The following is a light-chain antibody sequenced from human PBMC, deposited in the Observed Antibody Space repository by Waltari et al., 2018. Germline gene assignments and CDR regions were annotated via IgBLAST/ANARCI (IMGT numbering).Light chain of an antibody. CDR3: YSAADNNRV. Sequence: SYELTQPSSVSVSPGQTARITCSGDVMAKKYARWFQQKPGQAPVLMIYKDSERPSGIPERFSGSSSGTTVTLTISGAQVEDEADYYCYSAADNNRVFGGGTKLTVL. J-gene: IGLJ3*02. V-gene: IGLV3-27*01. CDR2: KDS. CDR1: VMAKKY.